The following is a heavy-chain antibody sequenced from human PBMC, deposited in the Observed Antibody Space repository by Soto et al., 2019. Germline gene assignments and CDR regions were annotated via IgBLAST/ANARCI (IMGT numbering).Heavy chain of an antibody. CDR2: IIPIFGTA. D-gene: IGHD2-2*01. CDR1: GGTFSSYA. CDR3: ARDRVSEYQLLSLTATTRPYGALDI. Sequence: SVKVSCKASGGTFSSYAISWVRQAPGQGLEWMGGIIPIFGTANYAQKFQGRVTITADESTSTAYMELSSLRSEDTAVYYCARDRVSEYQLLSLTATTRPYGALDIWGQGTMVTVS. J-gene: IGHJ3*02. V-gene: IGHV1-69*13.